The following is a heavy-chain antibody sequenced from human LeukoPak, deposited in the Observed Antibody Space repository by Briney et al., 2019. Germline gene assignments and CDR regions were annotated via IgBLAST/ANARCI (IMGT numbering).Heavy chain of an antibody. V-gene: IGHV4-4*09. D-gene: IGHD4-23*01. Sequence: SETLSLTCSVSGDSISSYYWSWIRQPPGKGLEWIGYIYTSGSTNYNPSLKSRVTISVDTSKNQFSLKLSSVTAADTAVYYCARKGGLGGNSEWYFDPWGRGTLVTVSS. J-gene: IGHJ2*01. CDR2: IYTSGST. CDR3: ARKGGLGGNSEWYFDP. CDR1: GDSISSYY.